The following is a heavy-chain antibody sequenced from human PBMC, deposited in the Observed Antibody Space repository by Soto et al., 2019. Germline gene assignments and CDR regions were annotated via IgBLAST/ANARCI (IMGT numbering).Heavy chain of an antibody. CDR3: ARTYGSGSRGTLDR. D-gene: IGHD3-10*01. CDR2: INYSGST. J-gene: IGHJ3*01. Sequence: QVQLQQWGAGLLKSSETLSLTCAVYGGSFSGYYWSWIRQPPGKGLEWIGEINYSGSTNYNPSLKSRVTISVDTPKNQLSLKLSSVTASDTDVYYCARTYGSGSRGTLDRWGQGTMVTVSS. V-gene: IGHV4-34*01. CDR1: GGSFSGYY.